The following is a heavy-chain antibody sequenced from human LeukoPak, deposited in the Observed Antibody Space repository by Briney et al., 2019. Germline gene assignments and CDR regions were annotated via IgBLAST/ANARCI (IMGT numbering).Heavy chain of an antibody. CDR1: GFTFSSYG. CDR3: ARSRAMVLYYYYYGMDV. V-gene: IGHV3-30*03. Sequence: GGSLRLSCAASGFTFSSYGMHWVRQAPGKGLEWVAVISYDGSNKYYADSVKGRFTISRDNSKNTLYLQMNSLRAEDTAVYYCARSRAMVLYYYYYGMDVWGQGTTVTVSS. D-gene: IGHD5-18*01. CDR2: ISYDGSNK. J-gene: IGHJ6*02.